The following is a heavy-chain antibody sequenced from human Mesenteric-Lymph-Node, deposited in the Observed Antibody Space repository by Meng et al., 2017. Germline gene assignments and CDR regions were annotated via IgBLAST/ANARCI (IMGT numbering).Heavy chain of an antibody. V-gene: IGHV3-23*01. D-gene: IGHD2/OR15-2a*01. CDR1: GFTFSSHV. J-gene: IGHJ4*02. CDR2: IDGAGGSRT. Sequence: GESLKILCAASGFTFSSHVMTWVRQASRKGLEWVSSIDGAGGSRTYYTNSVKGRFTISRDNPKNTLYLQMNSLRAEDTAIYYCAKDRGGLVSTREFDYWGQGTLVTVSS. CDR3: AKDRGGLVSTREFDY.